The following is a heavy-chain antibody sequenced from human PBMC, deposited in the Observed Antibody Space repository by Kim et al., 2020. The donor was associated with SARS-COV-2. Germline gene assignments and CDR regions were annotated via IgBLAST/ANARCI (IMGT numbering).Heavy chain of an antibody. CDR3: ARAKGRILRFLESPRKPWDGFDP. CDR1: GGSISSYY. V-gene: IGHV4-59*01. J-gene: IGHJ5*02. CDR2: IYYSGST. Sequence: SETLSLTCTVSGGSISSYYWSWIRQPPGKGLEWIGYIYYSGSTNYNPSLKSRVTISVDTSKNQFSLKLSSVTAADTAVYYCARAKGRILRFLESPRKPWDGFDPWGQGTLVTVSS. D-gene: IGHD3-3*01.